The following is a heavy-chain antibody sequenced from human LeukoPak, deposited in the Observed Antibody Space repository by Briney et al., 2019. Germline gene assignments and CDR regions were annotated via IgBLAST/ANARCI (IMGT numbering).Heavy chain of an antibody. CDR1: GGTFSNYA. CDR3: ARDHCSGGSCYGYFDY. D-gene: IGHD2-15*01. CDR2: IIPMVGSA. J-gene: IGHJ4*02. V-gene: IGHV1-69*04. Sequence: SVKVSCKASGGTFSNYAISWVRQAPGQGLEWMGRIIPMVGSADYAQKFQGRVTITADKATSTVYMEVSSLRTDDTAVYYCARDHCSGGSCYGYFDYWGQGTLVTVSS.